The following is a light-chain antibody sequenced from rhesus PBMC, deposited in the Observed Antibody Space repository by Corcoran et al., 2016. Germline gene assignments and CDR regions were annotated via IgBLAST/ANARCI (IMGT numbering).Light chain of an antibody. CDR2: KAA. Sequence: DIQMTQSPSSLSASVGDRVTITCRASENVNNYLHCYQQKPGKAPKLLIYKAATLQSGVPSRFSGSGSGTDFTLTISSLQPEDFATYYCQHSYGTPYSFGQGTKVEIK. CDR1: ENVNNY. J-gene: IGKJ2*01. CDR3: QHSYGTPYS. V-gene: IGKV1-74*01.